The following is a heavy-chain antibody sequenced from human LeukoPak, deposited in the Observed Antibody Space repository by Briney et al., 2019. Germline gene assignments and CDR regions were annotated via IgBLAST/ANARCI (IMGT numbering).Heavy chain of an antibody. D-gene: IGHD1-26*01. J-gene: IGHJ4*02. Sequence: GGSLRLSCAASGFTFSSSAMSWVRQAPGKGLEWVSVIYSGGNTYYADSVKGRFTISRDNSKNTLYLQMNSLRAEDTAVYFCARTNSGNYFDYWGQGTLVTVSS. CDR3: ARTNSGNYFDY. CDR2: IYSGGNT. V-gene: IGHV3-53*01. CDR1: GFTFSSSA.